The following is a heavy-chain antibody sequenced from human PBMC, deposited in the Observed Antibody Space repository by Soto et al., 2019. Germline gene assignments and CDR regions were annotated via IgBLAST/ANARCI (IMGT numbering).Heavy chain of an antibody. V-gene: IGHV4-59*01. CDR1: GGSISSYY. Sequence: PSETLSLTCTVSGGSISSYYWSWIRQPPGKGLEWIGYIYYSGSTNYNPSLKSRVTISVDTSKKQFSLKLSSVTAADTAVYYCAGYKPLGDCSSIRCRQVGFDPWGQGALVTVSS. J-gene: IGHJ5*02. CDR2: IYYSGST. CDR3: AGYKPLGDCSSIRCRQVGFDP. D-gene: IGHD2-2*01.